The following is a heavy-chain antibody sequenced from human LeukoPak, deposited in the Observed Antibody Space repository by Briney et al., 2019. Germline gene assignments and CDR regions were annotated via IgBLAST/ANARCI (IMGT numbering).Heavy chain of an antibody. J-gene: IGHJ3*02. V-gene: IGHV4-59*01. CDR2: IYYSGRT. CDR3: ARDPPGHVAFDI. CDR1: GGSISTYY. Sequence: PSETLSLTCTVSGGSISTYYRNWIRQPPGKGLEWIGYIYYSGRTNYNPSLKSRVTISVDTSKNQFSLKLTSVTAADTAVYYCARDPPGHVAFDIWGQGTMVTVSS.